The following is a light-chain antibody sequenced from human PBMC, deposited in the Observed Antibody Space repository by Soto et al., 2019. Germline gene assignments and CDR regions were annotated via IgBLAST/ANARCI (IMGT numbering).Light chain of an antibody. Sequence: EIPLTQSPGTLSLSPGDRAALSCRGSQSVSTKFLAWYQQKTGQAPRLLIYAESNRATGIPDRFSGSGSGTDLTLTISRLEPEDFAVYYCQKSGNSPPTCGQGTKVDIK. J-gene: IGKJ1*01. CDR3: QKSGNSPPT. V-gene: IGKV3-20*01. CDR1: QSVSTKF. CDR2: AES.